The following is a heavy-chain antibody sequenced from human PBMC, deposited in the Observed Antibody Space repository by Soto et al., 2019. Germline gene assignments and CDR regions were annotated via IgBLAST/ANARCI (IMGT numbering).Heavy chain of an antibody. J-gene: IGHJ6*02. Sequence: QVQLQESGPGLVKSSQTLSLTCTVSGGSISSDGNYWSWIRQHPGKGLEWIGYIYYSGSTYYNPSLKSRVTISVDTSKNXXSLXXNXVXXXXXAXXXCAXXRMVRGVIYYYGMDVWGQGTTVTVSS. D-gene: IGHD3-10*01. V-gene: IGHV4-31*03. CDR2: IYYSGST. CDR3: CAXXRMVRGVIYYYGMDV. CDR1: GGSISSDGNY.